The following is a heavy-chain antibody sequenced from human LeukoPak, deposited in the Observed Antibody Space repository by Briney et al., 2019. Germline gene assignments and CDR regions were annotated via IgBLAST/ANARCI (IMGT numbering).Heavy chain of an antibody. CDR1: GGSISSSSYY. CDR3: ARDYPQRSDYGDLRGGVLDP. V-gene: IGHV4-39*07. CDR2: IYYSGST. Sequence: SETLSLTCTVSGGSISSSSYYWGWIRQPPGKGLEWIGSIYYSGSTYYNPSLKSRVTVSVDTSKNQFSLKLSSVTAADTAVYYCARDYPQRSDYGDLRGGVLDPWGQGTLVTVSS. J-gene: IGHJ5*02. D-gene: IGHD4-17*01.